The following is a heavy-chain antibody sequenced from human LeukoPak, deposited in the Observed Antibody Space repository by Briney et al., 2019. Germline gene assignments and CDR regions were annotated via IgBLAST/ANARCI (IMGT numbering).Heavy chain of an antibody. V-gene: IGHV4-39*07. J-gene: IGHJ4*02. D-gene: IGHD5-18*01. CDR2: FHYSGSS. CDR1: GDSISSNYY. CDR3: ARIVRDLRQLSDY. Sequence: SETLSLTCTVSGDSISSNYYWGWIRQPPGKGLEWIGSFHYSGSSQYSPSLKSRVTISVDTSKNQFSLKLRSVTAADTAVYYCARIVRDLRQLSDYWGQGTLVTVSS.